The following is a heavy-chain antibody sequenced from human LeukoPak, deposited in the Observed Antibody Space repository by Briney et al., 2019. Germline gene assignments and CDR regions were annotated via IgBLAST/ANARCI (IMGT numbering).Heavy chain of an antibody. CDR2: IYYSGST. V-gene: IGHV4-59*01. Sequence: PPETLSLTCTVSGGSISSYYWSWIRQPPGKGLEWIGYIYYSGSTNYNPSLKSRVTISVDTSKNQFSLKLSSVTAADTAVYYCARGGGANYYGSGSSHFDYWGQGTLVTVSS. CDR1: GGSISSYY. CDR3: ARGGGANYYGSGSSHFDY. J-gene: IGHJ4*02. D-gene: IGHD3-10*01.